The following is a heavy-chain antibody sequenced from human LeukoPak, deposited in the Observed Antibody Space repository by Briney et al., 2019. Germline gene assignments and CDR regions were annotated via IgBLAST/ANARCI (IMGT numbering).Heavy chain of an antibody. Sequence: KTSETLSLTCTVSGGSISSYYWSWIRQPPGKGLEWIGYIYYSGSTNYNPSLKSRVTISVDTSKNQFSLKLSSVTAADTAVYYCARDGPTMAGIDYWGQGTLVTVSS. V-gene: IGHV4-59*01. CDR2: IYYSGST. J-gene: IGHJ4*02. CDR1: GGSISSYY. D-gene: IGHD6-19*01. CDR3: ARDGPTMAGIDY.